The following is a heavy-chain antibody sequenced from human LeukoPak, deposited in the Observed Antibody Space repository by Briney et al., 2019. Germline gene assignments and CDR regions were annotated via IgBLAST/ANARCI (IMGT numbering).Heavy chain of an antibody. CDR3: ASSGSYRFDY. CDR2: ITASGTAM. Sequence: PGGSLRLSCAASGFTFSSYSMNWVRQAPGKGLEWVSHITASGTAMFYADSVKGRFTISRDNAKNSLYLRMNSLRDEDTAVYYRASSGSYRFDYWGQGTLVTVSS. J-gene: IGHJ4*02. V-gene: IGHV3-48*02. CDR1: GFTFSSYS. D-gene: IGHD1-26*01.